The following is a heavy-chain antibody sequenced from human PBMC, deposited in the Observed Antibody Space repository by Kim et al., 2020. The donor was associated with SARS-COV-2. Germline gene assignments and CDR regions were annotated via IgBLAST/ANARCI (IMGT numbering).Heavy chain of an antibody. D-gene: IGHD4-17*01. V-gene: IGHV3-48*03. CDR3: ARVTWYGDYSHFDY. CDR2: ISSSGSTI. J-gene: IGHJ4*02. Sequence: GGSLRLSCVASGFTFSSYEMNWVRQAPGKGLEWVSYISSSGSTIYYADSVKGRFTISRDNAKNSLYLQMNSLRAEDTAVYYCARVTWYGDYSHFDYWGQGTLVTVSS. CDR1: GFTFSSYE.